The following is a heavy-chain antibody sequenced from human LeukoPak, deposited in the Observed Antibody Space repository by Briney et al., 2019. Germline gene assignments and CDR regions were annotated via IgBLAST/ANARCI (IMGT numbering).Heavy chain of an antibody. D-gene: IGHD3-22*01. V-gene: IGHV3-23*01. Sequence: GGSLRLSCAASGFTFSSYAMSWVRQAPGKGLEWVSAISGSGGSTYYADSVKGRFTISRDNSKNTLYLQMNSLRAEDTAVYYCAKQGHYYDSSGYYPLYWYFGLWGRGTLVTVSS. CDR3: AKQGHYYDSSGYYPLYWYFGL. J-gene: IGHJ2*01. CDR2: ISGSGGST. CDR1: GFTFSSYA.